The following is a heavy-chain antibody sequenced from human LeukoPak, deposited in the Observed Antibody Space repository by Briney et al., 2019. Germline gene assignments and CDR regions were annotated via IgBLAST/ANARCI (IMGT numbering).Heavy chain of an antibody. J-gene: IGHJ4*02. D-gene: IGHD3-10*01. CDR1: GFTFSYYW. Sequence: GGSLRLSCAASGFTFSYYWMHWVRQAPGKGLVWVSRINSDGSSTSYADSVKGRFTISRDNAKNTLYLQMNSLRAEDTAVYYCARPMVRGVIGPQDYWGQGTLVTVS. CDR3: ARPMVRGVIGPQDY. CDR2: INSDGSST. V-gene: IGHV3-74*01.